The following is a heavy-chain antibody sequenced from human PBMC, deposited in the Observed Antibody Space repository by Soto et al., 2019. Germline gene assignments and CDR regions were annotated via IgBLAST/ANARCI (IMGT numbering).Heavy chain of an antibody. CDR3: ARADSGYAHGYYYYGMDV. V-gene: IGHV3-48*01. CDR2: ISSSSSTI. D-gene: IGHD5-12*01. J-gene: IGHJ6*02. Sequence: PGGSLRLSGAASEFTFSSYSMNGVRQAPGKGLEWVSYISSSSSTIYYADSVKGRFTISRDNAKNSLYLQMNSLRAEDTAVYYCARADSGYAHGYYYYGMDVWGQGTTVTVSS. CDR1: EFTFSSYS.